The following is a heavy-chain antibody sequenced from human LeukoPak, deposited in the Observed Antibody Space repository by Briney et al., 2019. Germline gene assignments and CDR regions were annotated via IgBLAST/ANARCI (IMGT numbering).Heavy chain of an antibody. CDR3: ARTHLFGYSSSWYDSDAFDI. Sequence: SETLSLTCTVSGDSISSYYWSWIRQPPGKGLEWIGYISYSGSTNYNPSFKSRVTISVDTSKNQFSLKLSSVTAADTAVYYCARTHLFGYSSSWYDSDAFDIWGQGTMVTVSS. V-gene: IGHV4-59*01. CDR2: ISYSGST. CDR1: GDSISSYY. J-gene: IGHJ3*02. D-gene: IGHD6-13*01.